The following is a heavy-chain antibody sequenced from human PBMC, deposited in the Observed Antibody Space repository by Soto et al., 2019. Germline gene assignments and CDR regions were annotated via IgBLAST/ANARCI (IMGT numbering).Heavy chain of an antibody. CDR3: AREAPDPIAVAGRPSGYFDY. CDR2: MNPNSGNT. V-gene: IGHV1-8*01. J-gene: IGHJ4*02. D-gene: IGHD6-19*01. Sequence: ASVKVSCKASGYTFTSYDINWVRQATGQGLEWMGWMNPNSGNTGYAQKLQGRVTMTTDTSTSTAYMELRSLRSDDTAVYYCAREAPDPIAVAGRPSGYFDYWGQGTLVTVSS. CDR1: GYTFTSYD.